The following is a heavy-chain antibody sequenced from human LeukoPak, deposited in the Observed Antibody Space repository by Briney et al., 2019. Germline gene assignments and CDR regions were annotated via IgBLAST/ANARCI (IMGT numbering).Heavy chain of an antibody. CDR2: IWYDGNIK. Sequence: GQSLRLSCAASGFTFNSYAMHRVRQAPGKGLEWVAFIWYDGNIKYYADSVRGRLTMSRDNSKNTLYLQMSGLRAEDTAVCYCARDERCYYYSGAFFGAIDYWGQGTLVTVSS. CDR3: ARDERCYYYSGAFFGAIDY. CDR1: GFTFNSYA. V-gene: IGHV3-33*01. J-gene: IGHJ4*02. D-gene: IGHD3-22*01.